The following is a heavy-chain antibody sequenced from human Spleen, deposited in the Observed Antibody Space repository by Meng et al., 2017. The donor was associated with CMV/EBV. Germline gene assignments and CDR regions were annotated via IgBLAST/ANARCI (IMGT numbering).Heavy chain of an antibody. J-gene: IGHJ4*02. CDR2: IYHSGST. Sequence: SETLSLTCTVSGYSISSGYYWGWIRQPPGKGLEWIGSIYHSGSTYYNPSLKSRVTISVDTSKNQFSLKLSSVTDADTAVYYCARALIPDIVVVPAAYFDYWGQGTLVTVSS. CDR1: GYSISSGYY. CDR3: ARALIPDIVVVPAAYFDY. D-gene: IGHD2-2*01. V-gene: IGHV4-38-2*02.